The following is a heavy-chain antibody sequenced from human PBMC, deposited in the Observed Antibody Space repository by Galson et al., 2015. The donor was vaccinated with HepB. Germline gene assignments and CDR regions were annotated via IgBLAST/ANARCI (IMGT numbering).Heavy chain of an antibody. V-gene: IGHV3-23*01. CDR3: AKSSKGLTIFGVVSNFDY. CDR1: GFSFSSCA. J-gene: IGHJ4*02. Sequence: LRLSCAASGFSFSSCAMSWVRQAPGKGLEWVSAISGSGGSTYYTDSVKGRFTISRDNSKNTLYLQMNGLRAEDTAVYYCAKSSKGLTIFGVVSNFDYWGQGTLVTVSS. D-gene: IGHD3-3*01. CDR2: ISGSGGST.